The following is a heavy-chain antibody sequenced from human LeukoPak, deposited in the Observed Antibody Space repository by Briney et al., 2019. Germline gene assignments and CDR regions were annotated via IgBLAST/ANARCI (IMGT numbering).Heavy chain of an antibody. CDR3: ARPGIAAAGPIDYYGMDV. D-gene: IGHD6-13*01. CDR1: GGSISSSSYY. Sequence: SETLSLTCTVSGGSISSSSYYWGWLRQPPGTGLEWIGSIYYSGSTYYNPSLKSRVTISVDTSKNQFSLKLSSVTAADTAVYYCARPGIAAAGPIDYYGMDVWGQGTTVTVSS. V-gene: IGHV4-39*01. J-gene: IGHJ6*02. CDR2: IYYSGST.